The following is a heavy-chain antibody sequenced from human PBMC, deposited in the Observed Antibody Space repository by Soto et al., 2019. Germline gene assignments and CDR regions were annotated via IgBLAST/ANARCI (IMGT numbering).Heavy chain of an antibody. J-gene: IGHJ5*02. D-gene: IGHD6-13*01. CDR3: TTHPLAAAGENWCDP. CDR1: GFTFNNAW. CDR2: IKSKTDGGTT. V-gene: IGHV3-15*01. Sequence: EVQLVESGGGLVKPGGSLRLSCAASGFTFNNAWMSWVRQAPGKGLEWVGRIKSKTDGGTTDYAAPVKGRFTISRDDSKHTLYLQMNSLKTEDTAVDYCTTHPLAAAGENWCDPWGQGTLVTVSS.